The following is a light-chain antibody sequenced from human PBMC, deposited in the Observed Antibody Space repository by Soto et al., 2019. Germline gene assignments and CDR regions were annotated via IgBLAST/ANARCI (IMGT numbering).Light chain of an antibody. CDR2: EVT. Sequence: QSALTQPPSASGSPGQSVTISCTGTSSDIGGYNFVSWYQQHPGKAPKLIIYEVTKRPSGVPDRFSGSKSGNTASLTVSGLQADDEGDYYCSSYAGTNNLGVFGGGTKLTVL. CDR3: SSYAGTNNLGV. CDR1: SSDIGGYNF. V-gene: IGLV2-8*01. J-gene: IGLJ3*02.